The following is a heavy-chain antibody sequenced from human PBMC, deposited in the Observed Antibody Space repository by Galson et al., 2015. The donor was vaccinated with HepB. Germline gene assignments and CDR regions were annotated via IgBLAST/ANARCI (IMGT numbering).Heavy chain of an antibody. J-gene: IGHJ6*02. Sequence: SVKVSCKASGYTFTSYTMHWVRQAPGQRLEWMGWINAGNGNTKYSQKFQGRVTITRDTSASTAYMELSSLRSEDTAVYYCAREDQASIAARPGGYYYYGMDVWGQGTTVTVSS. CDR2: INAGNGNT. V-gene: IGHV1-3*01. CDR1: GYTFTSYT. CDR3: AREDQASIAARPGGYYYYGMDV. D-gene: IGHD6-6*01.